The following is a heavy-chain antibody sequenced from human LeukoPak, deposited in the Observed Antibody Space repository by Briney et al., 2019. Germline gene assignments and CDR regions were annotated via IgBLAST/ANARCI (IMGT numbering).Heavy chain of an antibody. V-gene: IGHV3-21*01. J-gene: IGHJ4*02. CDR3: ARRLITMVRGVIIEGDYFDY. Sequence: GGSLRLSCAASGFTFSSYSMNWVRQAPGKGLEWVSSISSSSSYIYYANSVKGRFTISRGNAKNSLYLQMNSLRAEDAAVYYCARRLITMVRGVIIEGDYFDYWGQGTLVTVSS. D-gene: IGHD3-10*01. CDR1: GFTFSSYS. CDR2: ISSSSSYI.